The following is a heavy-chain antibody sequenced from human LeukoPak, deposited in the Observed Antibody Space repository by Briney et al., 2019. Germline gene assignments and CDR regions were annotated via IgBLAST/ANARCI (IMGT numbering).Heavy chain of an antibody. Sequence: GGSLRLSCAASNFAFEYYAMHWVRQSPGRGLAWVAVISSHGSEALYADSVKGRFTISRDNSKSTLFLQMNNLRPEDTAVYYCACPFASSSFLDNWFDHWGQGTLVTVSS. D-gene: IGHD3-3*01. CDR1: NFAFEYYA. CDR3: ACPFASSSFLDNWFDH. CDR2: ISSHGSEA. J-gene: IGHJ5*02. V-gene: IGHV3-30*04.